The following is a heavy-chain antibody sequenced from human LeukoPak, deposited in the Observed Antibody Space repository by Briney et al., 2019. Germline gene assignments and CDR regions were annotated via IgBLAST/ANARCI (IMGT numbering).Heavy chain of an antibody. CDR2: ISGSGGST. Sequence: GGSLRLSCAASGFTFSSYAMSWVRQAPGKGLEWVSAISGSGGSTYYADSVKGRFTISRDNSKNTLYLQMNSLRAEDTAVYYCAKDGSGYCSSTSCYLAFYYFDYWGQGTLVTVSS. CDR3: AKDGSGYCSSTSCYLAFYYFDY. D-gene: IGHD2-2*01. J-gene: IGHJ4*02. CDR1: GFTFSSYA. V-gene: IGHV3-23*01.